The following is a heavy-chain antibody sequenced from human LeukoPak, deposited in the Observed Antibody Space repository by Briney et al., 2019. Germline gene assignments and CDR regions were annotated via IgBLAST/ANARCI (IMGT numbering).Heavy chain of an antibody. D-gene: IGHD3-22*01. V-gene: IGHV3-21*01. Sequence: PGGSLRLSCAASGFTFSSYSMNWVRQAPGKGLEWVLSISSSSSYIYYADSVKGRFTISRDNAKNSLYLQMNSLGAEDTAVYYCARGGFSGYYYGHFDYWGQGTLVTVSS. CDR3: ARGGFSGYYYGHFDY. J-gene: IGHJ4*02. CDR2: ISSSSSYI. CDR1: GFTFSSYS.